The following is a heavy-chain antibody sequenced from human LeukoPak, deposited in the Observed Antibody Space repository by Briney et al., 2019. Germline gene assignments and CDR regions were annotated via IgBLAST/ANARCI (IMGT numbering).Heavy chain of an antibody. CDR1: GFIFSSYA. D-gene: IGHD5-18*01. V-gene: IGHV3-33*01. Sequence: GRSLRLSCAASGFIFSSYAMQWVRQAPGKGPEWVAIIWFDGSNKYYAESVEGRFTISRDNSKNTLYLQMNSLRAEDTAVYSCARGLGYSYGYGIDYWGQGTLVIASS. CDR3: ARGLGYSYGYGIDY. CDR2: IWFDGSNK. J-gene: IGHJ4*02.